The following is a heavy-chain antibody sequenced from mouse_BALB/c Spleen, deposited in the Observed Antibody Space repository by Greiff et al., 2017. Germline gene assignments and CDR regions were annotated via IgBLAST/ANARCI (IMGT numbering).Heavy chain of an antibody. D-gene: IGHD1-1*01. CDR3: ARGLLLRYYWYFDV. Sequence: EVQRVESGGGLVQPGGSLKLSCAASGFTFSSYTMSWVRQTPEKRLEWVAYISSGGSTYYPDSVKGRFTISRDNARNILYLQMSSLRSEDTAMYYWARGLLLRYYWYFDVWGEGTTVTVSS. CDR1: GFTFSSYT. V-gene: IGHV5-6-5*01. J-gene: IGHJ1*01. CDR2: ISSGGST.